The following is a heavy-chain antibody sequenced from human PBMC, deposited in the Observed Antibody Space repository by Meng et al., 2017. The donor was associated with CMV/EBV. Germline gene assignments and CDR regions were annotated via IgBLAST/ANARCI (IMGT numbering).Heavy chain of an antibody. Sequence: QGPLQGSGPGLVKPSKTLSLTCTVSGGSIGSYYWSWIRQPAGKGLEWIGRIYTSGSTNYNPSLKSRVTMSVDTSKNQFSLKLSSVTAADTAVYYCAREGAVAGRYYYYYGMDVWGQGTTVTVSS. CDR3: AREGAVAGRYYYYYGMDV. D-gene: IGHD6-19*01. J-gene: IGHJ6*02. CDR2: IYTSGST. CDR1: GGSIGSYY. V-gene: IGHV4-4*07.